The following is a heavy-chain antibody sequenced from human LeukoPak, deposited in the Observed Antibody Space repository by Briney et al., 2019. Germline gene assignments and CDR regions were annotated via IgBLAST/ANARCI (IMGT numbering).Heavy chain of an antibody. J-gene: IGHJ3*02. V-gene: IGHV3-53*01. CDR2: IYSGGNT. CDR1: GFTVSSNY. D-gene: IGHD3-16*01. CDR3: ARLARWAFDI. Sequence: GGSLRLSCAASGFTVSSNYMSWVRQAPGKGLEWVSVIYSGGNTNYADSVKGRFTISRDNAKNSLYLQMNSLRAEDTAVYYCARLARWAFDIWGQGTMVTVSS.